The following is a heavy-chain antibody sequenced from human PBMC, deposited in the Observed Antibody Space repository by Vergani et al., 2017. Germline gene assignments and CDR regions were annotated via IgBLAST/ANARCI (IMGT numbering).Heavy chain of an antibody. J-gene: IGHJ4*02. V-gene: IGHV3-15*01. D-gene: IGHD2-2*02. CDR3: YTDYHDY. CDR1: EFTFSDVW. CDR2: IKSNADGGSA. Sequence: EGQLVESGGGLVKPGGSLRLSCAASEFTFSDVWMSWVRQAPGKGLEWVARIKSNADGGSADYAASLKGRFTISRDDSKDSAFLLVNNLKTEDTAVYFCYTDYHDYWGQGTLVTVSS.